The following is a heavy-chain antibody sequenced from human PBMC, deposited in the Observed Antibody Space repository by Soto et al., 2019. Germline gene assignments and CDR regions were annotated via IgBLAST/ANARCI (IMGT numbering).Heavy chain of an antibody. V-gene: IGHV2-5*02. CDR2: ISWDGEK. CDR3: AHIAYAWVLGGFDY. D-gene: IGHD3-16*01. CDR1: GFSLNTRGVG. J-gene: IGHJ4*02. Sequence: SGPTLVNPTQTLTLTCTFSGFSLNTRGVGVGWIRQPPGKALEWLALISWDGEKRYSPSLKSRLTITKDTSENQVVLTMTNMDPVDTATYYCAHIAYAWVLGGFDYWGQGTLVTVSS.